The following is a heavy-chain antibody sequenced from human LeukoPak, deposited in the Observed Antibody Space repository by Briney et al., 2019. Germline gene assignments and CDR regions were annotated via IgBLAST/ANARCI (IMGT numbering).Heavy chain of an antibody. Sequence: GASLGLSCAASGFTFSSCAMSWVRQAPGKGLEWVSTITGGGGTTYYADSVKGRFTISRDTSKNTLFLQMNSLRAEDTAVYYCARMREYSGNSYPNFDYWGQGTLVTVSS. CDR1: GFTFSSCA. CDR2: ITGGGGTT. J-gene: IGHJ4*02. V-gene: IGHV3-23*01. D-gene: IGHD1-26*01. CDR3: ARMREYSGNSYPNFDY.